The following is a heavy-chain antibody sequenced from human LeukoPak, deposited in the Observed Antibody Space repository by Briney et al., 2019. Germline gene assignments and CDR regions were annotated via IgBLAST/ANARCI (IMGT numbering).Heavy chain of an antibody. V-gene: IGHV4-59*11. Sequence: SETLSLTGTVSDASMSGHYWSWIRQPPGQGLEWIGYIHHTGSTNYNPSLNSRATVSLDAPRNQFSLKLTSVTAADAAVYYCAAGICSGGTCYPYYYYMDVWGKGTTVTVSS. J-gene: IGHJ6*03. CDR2: IHHTGST. CDR3: AAGICSGGTCYPYYYYMDV. D-gene: IGHD2-15*01. CDR1: DASMSGHY.